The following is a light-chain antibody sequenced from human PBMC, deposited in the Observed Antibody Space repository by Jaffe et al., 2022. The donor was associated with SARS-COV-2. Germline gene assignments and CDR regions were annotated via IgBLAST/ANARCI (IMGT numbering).Light chain of an antibody. J-gene: IGLJ2*01. CDR1: NSDVGAYNL. Sequence: QSALTQPASVSGSPGQSITISCTGANSDVGAYNLVSWYQQHPGRAPKLMIYEATKRPSGISNRFSGSKSGNTASLTISGLQAEDEADYHCCSYAGGSSSSLIFGGGTRLTVL. CDR3: CSYAGGSSSSLI. V-gene: IGLV2-23*01. CDR2: EAT.